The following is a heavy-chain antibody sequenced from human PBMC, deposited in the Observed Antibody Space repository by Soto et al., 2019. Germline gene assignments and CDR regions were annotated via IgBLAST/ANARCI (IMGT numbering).Heavy chain of an antibody. CDR1: GDSVSSNSAA. CDR3: AREEREVGAIYYYYGMDV. D-gene: IGHD1-26*01. J-gene: IGHJ6*02. V-gene: IGHV6-1*01. CDR2: TYYRSKWYN. Sequence: QSQTLSLTCAISGDSVSSNSAAWNWIRQSPSRGLEWLGRTYYRSKWYNDYAVSVKSRITINPDTSKNQFSLQLNSVTPEDTAVYYCAREEREVGAIYYYYGMDVWGQGTTVTVSS.